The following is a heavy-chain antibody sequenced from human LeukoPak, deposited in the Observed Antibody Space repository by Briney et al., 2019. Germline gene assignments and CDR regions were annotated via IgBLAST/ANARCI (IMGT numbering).Heavy chain of an antibody. Sequence: SVKVSCKASGGTFSSYAISWVRQAPGQGLEWMGGIIPIFGTANYAQKFQGRVTITTDESTSTAYMELSSLRSEDTAVYYCAREDSSHNWFDPWGQGTLVTVSS. CDR2: IIPIFGTA. J-gene: IGHJ5*02. CDR3: AREDSSHNWFDP. D-gene: IGHD6-13*01. CDR1: GGTFSSYA. V-gene: IGHV1-69*05.